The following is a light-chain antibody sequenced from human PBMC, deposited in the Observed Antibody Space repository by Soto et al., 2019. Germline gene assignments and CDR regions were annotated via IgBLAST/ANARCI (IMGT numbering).Light chain of an antibody. J-gene: IGLJ1*01. CDR1: SSDVGGYNY. Sequence: QSALTQPASVSGSPGQSITVSCTGTSSDVGGYNYVSWYQQHPGKAPKVMIYDVSKRPSGVSNRFSGSKSGNTASPTISGLQAEDEADYYCNSYTSSSTLPYVFGTGTKLTVL. V-gene: IGLV2-14*01. CDR2: DVS. CDR3: NSYTSSSTLPYV.